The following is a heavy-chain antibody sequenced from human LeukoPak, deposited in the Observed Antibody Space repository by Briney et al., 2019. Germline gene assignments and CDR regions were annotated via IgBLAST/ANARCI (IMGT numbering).Heavy chain of an antibody. Sequence: PGGSLRLSCAASGFPVSSNYMSWVRQAPGKGLEWVSLISGGDSTYYADSVKGRFTISRDNSKNTLYLQMNSLGAEDTAVYYCARGDQDYGLDVWGQGTTVAVSS. V-gene: IGHV3-66*01. CDR3: ARGDQDYGLDV. CDR2: ISGGDST. CDR1: GFPVSSNY. D-gene: IGHD5-24*01. J-gene: IGHJ6*02.